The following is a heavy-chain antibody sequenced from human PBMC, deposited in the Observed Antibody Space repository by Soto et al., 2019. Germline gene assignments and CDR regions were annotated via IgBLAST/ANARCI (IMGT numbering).Heavy chain of an antibody. D-gene: IGHD3-10*01. CDR3: AKSWGLVGELAYYFDS. J-gene: IGHJ4*02. Sequence: GASVKVSCKASGYTFTSYGISWVRQAPGQGLEWMGWISAYNGNTNYAQKLQGRVTMTTDTSTSTAYMELRSLRSDDTAVYYCAKSWGLVGELAYYFDSWGQGTLVTVSS. CDR2: ISAYNGNT. V-gene: IGHV1-18*01. CDR1: GYTFTSYG.